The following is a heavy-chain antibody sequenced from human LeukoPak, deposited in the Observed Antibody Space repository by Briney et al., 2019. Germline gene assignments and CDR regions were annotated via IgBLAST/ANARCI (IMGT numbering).Heavy chain of an antibody. CDR1: GYSISSGYH. Sequence: SETLSLTCTVSGYSISSGYHWGWIRQPPGKGLEWIGSIYYSGSTYYNPSLKSRVTISVDTSKNQFSLKLSSVTAADTAVYYCARHLAAAGLYNWFDPWGQGTLVTVSS. V-gene: IGHV4-38-2*02. D-gene: IGHD6-13*01. J-gene: IGHJ5*02. CDR2: IYYSGST. CDR3: ARHLAAAGLYNWFDP.